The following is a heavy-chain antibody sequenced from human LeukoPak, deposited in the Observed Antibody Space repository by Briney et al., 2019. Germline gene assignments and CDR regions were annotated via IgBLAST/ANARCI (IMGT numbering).Heavy chain of an antibody. Sequence: GGSLRLSCAASGFTVSSTYMSWVRQAPGKGLEWVSVIYKDGKIYYLDSVKGRFTISRDNAKNSLYLQMDSLRAADTAVYYCARDPGRQYSSVADVWGQGTTVTVSS. CDR2: IYKDGKI. V-gene: IGHV3-53*01. CDR1: GFTVSSTY. D-gene: IGHD3-22*01. J-gene: IGHJ6*02. CDR3: ARDPGRQYSSVADV.